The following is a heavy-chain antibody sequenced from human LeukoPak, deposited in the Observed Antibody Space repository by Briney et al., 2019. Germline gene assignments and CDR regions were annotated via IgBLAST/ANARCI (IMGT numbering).Heavy chain of an antibody. CDR2: IYYSGST. V-gene: IGHV4-39*01. CDR1: GGSISSYY. D-gene: IGHD3-10*01. Sequence: SETLSLTCTVSGGSISSYYWGWIRQPPGKGLEWIGSIYYSGSTYYNPSLKSRVTISVDTFKNQFSLKLSSVTAADTAVYYCARHPSAPILDYWGQGTLVTVSS. CDR3: ARHPSAPILDY. J-gene: IGHJ4*02.